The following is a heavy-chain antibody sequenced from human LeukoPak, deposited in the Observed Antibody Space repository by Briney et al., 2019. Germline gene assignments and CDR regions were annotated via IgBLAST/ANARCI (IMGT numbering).Heavy chain of an antibody. Sequence: KPSETLSLTCTVSGGSISSYYWSWIRQPPGKGLEWIGYIYYSGSTNYNPSLKSRVTISVDTSKNLFPLKLSSVTAADTAVYYCARGPSGSGDAFDIWGQGTMVTVSS. CDR2: IYYSGST. J-gene: IGHJ3*02. CDR1: GGSISSYY. V-gene: IGHV4-59*01. D-gene: IGHD1-14*01. CDR3: ARGPSGSGDAFDI.